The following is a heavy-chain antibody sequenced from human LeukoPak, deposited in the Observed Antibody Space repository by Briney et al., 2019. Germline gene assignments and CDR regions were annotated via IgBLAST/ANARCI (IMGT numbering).Heavy chain of an antibody. Sequence: GGSLRLSCAASGFTFSIYWMHWVRQAPGNGLVWVSRINTDGSSTSYADSVKGRFTISRDNAKNTLYLQMNSLRAEDTAVYYCARDPLGILWFGELPGDWGQGTLVTVSS. CDR2: INTDGSST. J-gene: IGHJ4*02. CDR3: ARDPLGILWFGELPGD. D-gene: IGHD3-10*01. V-gene: IGHV3-74*01. CDR1: GFTFSIYW.